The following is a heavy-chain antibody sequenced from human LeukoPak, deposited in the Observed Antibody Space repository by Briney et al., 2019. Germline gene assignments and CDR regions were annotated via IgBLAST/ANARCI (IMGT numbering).Heavy chain of an antibody. J-gene: IGHJ4*02. V-gene: IGHV3-21*01. CDR2: ISSSSSYI. CDR3: ARDLPRDIVATNGNFDY. Sequence: GGSLRLSCAASGFTFSSYSMNWVRRAPGKGLEWVSSISSSSSYIYYADSVKGRFTISRDNAKNSLYLQMNSLRAEDTAVYYCARDLPRDIVATNGNFDYWGQGTLVTVSS. D-gene: IGHD5-12*01. CDR1: GFTFSSYS.